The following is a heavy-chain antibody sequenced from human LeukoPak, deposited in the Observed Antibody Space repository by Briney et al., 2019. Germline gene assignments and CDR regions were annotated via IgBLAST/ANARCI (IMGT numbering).Heavy chain of an antibody. CDR2: INPNSGXT. CDR1: GYTFTGXX. CDR3: ARDHSGSYYGAGY. V-gene: IGHV1-2*02. Sequence: ASVKVSCKASGYTFTGXXXXXXRQAPGQXXXXXGWINPNSGXTNYAXXXXXXVTXXRDTSISTAYMELSRLRSDDTAVYYCARDHSGSYYGAGYWGQGTLVTVSS. D-gene: IGHD1-26*01. J-gene: IGHJ4*02.